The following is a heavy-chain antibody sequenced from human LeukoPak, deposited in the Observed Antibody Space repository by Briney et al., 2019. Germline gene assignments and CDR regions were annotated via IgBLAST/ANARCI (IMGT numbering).Heavy chain of an antibody. CDR2: ISYDSSNK. CDR3: AAAYCSSTACSPLAY. J-gene: IGHJ4*02. CDR1: GFTFTDYA. Sequence: PGRSLRLSCAASGFTFTDYAMHWVRQAPGKGLEWVAVISYDSSNKYYADSVKGRFTISRDNSQNTLYLETNSLRVEDTAMFRCAAAYCSSTACSPLAYWGQGILVTVSS. V-gene: IGHV3-30*03. D-gene: IGHD2-2*01.